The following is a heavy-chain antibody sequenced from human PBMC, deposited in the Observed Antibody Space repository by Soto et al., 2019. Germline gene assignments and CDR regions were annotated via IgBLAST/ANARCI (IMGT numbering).Heavy chain of an antibody. CDR2: IHYSGST. D-gene: IGHD2-2*01. J-gene: IGHJ5*02. Sequence: QVQLQESGPGLVKPSETLSLTCTVSGGSVRSGSYYWSWIRQSPGKGLEWIGQIHYSGSTNYNPSLKSRVTVSVDASKNQFSLKLSSVTASDTAVYYCARVGVVVVTIEPWGQGTLVTVSS. CDR3: ARVGVVVVTIEP. CDR1: GGSVRSGSYY. V-gene: IGHV4-61*01.